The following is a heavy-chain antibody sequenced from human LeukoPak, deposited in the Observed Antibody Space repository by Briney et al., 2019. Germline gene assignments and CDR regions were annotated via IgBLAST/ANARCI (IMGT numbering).Heavy chain of an antibody. V-gene: IGHV1-18*01. CDR1: AYTFTSHG. CDR3: ARVGLIQLWGNSNDY. Sequence: GAPVKVSCKASAYTFTSHGISWVRQAPGQGLEGMGWISGYNGNTNYAQKLQGRDTMTTDTSTSTAYMELRSLRSDDTAVYYCARVGLIQLWGNSNDYWGQGTLVTVSS. CDR2: ISGYNGNT. D-gene: IGHD5-18*01. J-gene: IGHJ4*02.